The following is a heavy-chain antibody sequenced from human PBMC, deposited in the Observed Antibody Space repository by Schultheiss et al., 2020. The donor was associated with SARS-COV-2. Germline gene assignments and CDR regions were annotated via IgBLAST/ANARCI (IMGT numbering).Heavy chain of an antibody. V-gene: IGHV3-74*01. CDR1: GLTLSGYW. J-gene: IGHJ4*02. Sequence: GGSLRLSCEASGLTLSGYWMHWVRQAPGRGLEWVSLINYDGSKTTYADSVKGRFTISRDSVKNTLYLQMNSLRAEDTAVYYCARWGDGNDYWGQGTLVTVSS. CDR2: INYDGSKT. D-gene: IGHD1-1*01. CDR3: ARWGDGNDY.